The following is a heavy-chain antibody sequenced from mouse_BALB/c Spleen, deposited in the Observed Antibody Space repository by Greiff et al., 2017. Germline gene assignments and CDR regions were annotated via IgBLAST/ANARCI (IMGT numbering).Heavy chain of an antibody. Sequence: EVMLVESGGGLVKPGGSLKLSCAASGFTFSSYAMSWVRQTPEKRLEWVASISSGSSTIYYADTVKGRFTISRDNPKNTLFLQMTSLRSEDTAMYYCARFLYAMDYWGQGTSVTVSS. V-gene: IGHV5-17*02. J-gene: IGHJ4*01. CDR3: ARFLYAMDY. CDR1: GFTFSSYA. CDR2: ISSGSSTI.